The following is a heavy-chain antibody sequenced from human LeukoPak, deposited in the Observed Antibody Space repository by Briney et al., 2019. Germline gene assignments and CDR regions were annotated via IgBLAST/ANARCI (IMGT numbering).Heavy chain of an antibody. CDR2: INPSGGST. D-gene: IGHD2-2*01. V-gene: IGHV1-46*01. CDR3: ARVVPAAPTEDYYYYMDV. Sequence: GASVKVSCKASGYTFTSYYMHWVRQAPGQGLEWMGIINPSGGSTSYAQKFQGRVTMTRDTSTSTVYMELRSLRSDDTAVYYCARVVPAAPTEDYYYYMDVWGKGTTVTVSS. CDR1: GYTFTSYY. J-gene: IGHJ6*03.